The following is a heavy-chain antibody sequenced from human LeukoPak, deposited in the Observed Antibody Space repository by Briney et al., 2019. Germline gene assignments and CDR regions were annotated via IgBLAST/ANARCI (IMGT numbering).Heavy chain of an antibody. CDR3: ARAAGYCSGGSCYLEGDDAFDI. D-gene: IGHD2-15*01. CDR1: GFTFSSYS. V-gene: IGHV3-21*01. CDR2: ISSSSSYI. Sequence: PGGSLRLSCAASGFTFSSYSMNWVRQAPGKGLEWVSSISSSSSYIYYADSVKGRFTISRDNAKNSLYLQMNSLRAEDTAVYYCARAAGYCSGGSCYLEGDDAFDIWGQGTMVTVSS. J-gene: IGHJ3*02.